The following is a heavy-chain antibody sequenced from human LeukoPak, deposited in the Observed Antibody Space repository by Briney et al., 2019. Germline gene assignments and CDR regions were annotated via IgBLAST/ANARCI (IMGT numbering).Heavy chain of an antibody. V-gene: IGHV3-48*01. D-gene: IGHD2-2*01. Sequence: GGSLRLSCAASGFTFSTYSMNWVRQAPGKGLEWVSYINSASSTKYYADSVKGRFTISRDNSKNTLYLQMNSLRAEDTAVYYCAKENVVVPAHPAHWGQGTLVTVSS. CDR3: AKENVVVPAHPAH. CDR2: INSASSTK. J-gene: IGHJ4*02. CDR1: GFTFSTYS.